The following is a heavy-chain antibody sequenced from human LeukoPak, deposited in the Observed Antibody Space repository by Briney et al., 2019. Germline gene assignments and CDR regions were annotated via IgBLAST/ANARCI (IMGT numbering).Heavy chain of an antibody. J-gene: IGHJ4*02. CDR2: ISSSGSTI. V-gene: IGHV3-11*04. Sequence: GGSLRLSCAASGFTFSDYYMSWIRQAPGKGLEWVSYISSSGSTIYYADSVKGRFTISRDNAKNSLYLQMNSLRAEDTAVYYCTSALGYCSGGSCYAHYWGQGTLVTVSS. CDR3: TSALGYCSGGSCYAHY. D-gene: IGHD2-15*01. CDR1: GFTFSDYY.